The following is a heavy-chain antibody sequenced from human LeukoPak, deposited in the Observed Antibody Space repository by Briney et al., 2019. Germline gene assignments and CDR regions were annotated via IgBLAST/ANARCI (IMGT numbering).Heavy chain of an antibody. Sequence: GGSLGLSCVASGFTFSSYGMHWLRQAPGKGLEWVAVIWYDGTHIHYVDSVRGRFTISRDNSKSTLYLQMNSLRVEDTAVYYCARVRSGTGAYEIWGQGTPVTVSS. CDR1: GFTFSSYG. D-gene: IGHD3-10*01. J-gene: IGHJ4*03. V-gene: IGHV3-33*01. CDR2: IWYDGTHI. CDR3: ARVRSGTGAYEI.